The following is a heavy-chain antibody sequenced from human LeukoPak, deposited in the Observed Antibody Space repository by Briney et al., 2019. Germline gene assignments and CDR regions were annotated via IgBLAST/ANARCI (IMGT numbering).Heavy chain of an antibody. V-gene: IGHV3-21*01. D-gene: IGHD6-13*01. CDR1: GFTFSSYT. J-gene: IGHJ4*02. Sequence: GGSLRLSCVASGFTFSSYTMNWVRQAPGKGLEWVSSISTSSYYIYYADSLKGRFTISRDNAKNSLYLQINSLRAEDTAVYYCARDIATAGHSAIEYWGQGALVTVSS. CDR3: ARDIATAGHSAIEY. CDR2: ISTSSYYI.